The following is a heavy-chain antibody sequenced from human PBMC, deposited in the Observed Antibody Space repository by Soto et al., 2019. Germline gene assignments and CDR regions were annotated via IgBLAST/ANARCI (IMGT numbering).Heavy chain of an antibody. V-gene: IGHV1-8*01. Sequence: ASVKVSCKASGYTFTSYDINWVRQATGQGLEWMGWMNPNSGNTGYAQKFQGRVTMTRNTSISTAYIKLSSQKTEDTAVYYCAFTHYYYYYYMDVWGKGTTVTVSS. CDR3: AFTHYYYYYYMDV. CDR1: GYTFTSYD. J-gene: IGHJ6*03. CDR2: MNPNSGNT.